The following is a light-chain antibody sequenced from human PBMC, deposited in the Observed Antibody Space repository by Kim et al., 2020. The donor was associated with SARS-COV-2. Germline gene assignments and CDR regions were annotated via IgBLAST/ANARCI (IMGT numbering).Light chain of an antibody. CDR1: QSVSSN. V-gene: IGKV3-15*01. CDR2: GAS. J-gene: IGKJ1*01. Sequence: EIVMTQSPATLSVSPGERATLSCRASQSVSSNFAWYQQKPGQAPRLLIYGASTRATGIPARFSGSGSGTEFTLTISSLQSEDSAVYYCQQYNNWPRTFGQGTKVDIK. CDR3: QQYNNWPRT.